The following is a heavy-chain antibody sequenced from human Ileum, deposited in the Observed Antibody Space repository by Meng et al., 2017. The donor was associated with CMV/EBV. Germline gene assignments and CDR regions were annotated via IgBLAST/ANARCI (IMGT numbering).Heavy chain of an antibody. CDR3: ARSYYLRYFDL. V-gene: IGHV3-48*04. D-gene: IGHD3-22*01. Sequence: GGSLRLSCAASGFTFSSYSMNWVRQAPGKGLEWVSYISSSSGTIYYAESVKGRFTISRDDAKNSLYLQMNSLRAEDTAVYYCARSYYLRYFDLWGRGTLFTVSS. CDR2: ISSSSGTI. J-gene: IGHJ2*01. CDR1: GFTFSSYS.